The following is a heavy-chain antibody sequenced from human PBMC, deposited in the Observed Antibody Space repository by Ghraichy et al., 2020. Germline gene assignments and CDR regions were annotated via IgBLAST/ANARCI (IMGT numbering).Heavy chain of an antibody. V-gene: IGHV3-66*01. Sequence: GGSLRLSCAASAFTVSNNYMTWVRQAPGKGLEWVSVIYSGGNTNFADSVKGRFTISRDNSKNTLYLQMNSLRAEDTAVYYCARGQGDYDYYALDVWGQGTTVTVSS. CDR1: AFTVSNNY. CDR3: ARGQGDYDYYALDV. CDR2: IYSGGNT. J-gene: IGHJ6*02. D-gene: IGHD3-16*01.